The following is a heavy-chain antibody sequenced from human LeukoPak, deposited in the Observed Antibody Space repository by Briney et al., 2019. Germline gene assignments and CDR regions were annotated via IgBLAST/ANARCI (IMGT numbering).Heavy chain of an antibody. Sequence: GGSLRLSCAASGFTFSSYSMNWVCQAPGKGLEWVSSISSSSYIYYADSVKGRFTISRDNAKNSLYLQMNSLRAEDTAVYYCARDVRGDDMITFGGASDYWGQGTLVTVSS. J-gene: IGHJ4*02. CDR2: ISSSSYI. V-gene: IGHV3-21*01. CDR1: GFTFSSYS. CDR3: ARDVRGDDMITFGGASDY. D-gene: IGHD3-16*01.